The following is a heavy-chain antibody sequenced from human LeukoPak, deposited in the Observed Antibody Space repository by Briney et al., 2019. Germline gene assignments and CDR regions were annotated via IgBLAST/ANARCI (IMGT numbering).Heavy chain of an antibody. Sequence: SLKVSCKASGGTFNNHAISWARQAPGQGLEWMGVIIPISGTANYAQKFQGRVTITADESTSTVYMELSSLTSEDTAVYYCARWAGESSSWYPALFDYWGQGTLVTDSS. CDR1: GGTFNNHA. CDR2: IIPISGTA. D-gene: IGHD6-13*01. V-gene: IGHV1-69*13. CDR3: ARWAGESSSWYPALFDY. J-gene: IGHJ4*02.